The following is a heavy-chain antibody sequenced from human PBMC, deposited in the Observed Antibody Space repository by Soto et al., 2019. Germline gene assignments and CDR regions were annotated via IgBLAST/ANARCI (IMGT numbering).Heavy chain of an antibody. V-gene: IGHV4-39*01. CDR3: ARRPGHTTETGIDY. CDR2: IYYSGST. Sequence: SETLSLTCTVSGGSISSSSYYWGWIRQPPGKGLEWIGSIYYSGSTYYNPSLKSRVTISVNTSKNQFSLKLSSVTAADTAVYYCARRPGHTTETGIDYWGQGTLVTVS. D-gene: IGHD1-1*01. CDR1: GGSISSSSYY. J-gene: IGHJ4*02.